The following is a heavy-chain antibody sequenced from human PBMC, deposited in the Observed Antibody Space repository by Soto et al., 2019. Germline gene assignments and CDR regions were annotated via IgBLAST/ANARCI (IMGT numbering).Heavy chain of an antibody. CDR3: ARDGGYYDSSGYYHWYFDL. J-gene: IGHJ2*01. D-gene: IGHD3-22*01. CDR1: GGTFSSYA. CDR2: IIPIFGTA. V-gene: IGHV1-69*06. Sequence: QVQLVQSGAEVKKPGSSVKVSCKASGGTFSSYAISWVRQAPGQGLEWMGGIIPIFGTANYAQKFQGRVTITADKSTITAYMELSSLRSEDTAVYYCARDGGYYDSSGYYHWYFDLWGRGTLVTVSS.